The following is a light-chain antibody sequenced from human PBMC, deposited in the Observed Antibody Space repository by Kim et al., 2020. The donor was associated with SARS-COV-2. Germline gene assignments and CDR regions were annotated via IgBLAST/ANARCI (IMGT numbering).Light chain of an antibody. Sequence: SYELTQPPSVSVSPGQTARITCSGDALPKQYAYWFQQKPGQAPVVLIYEDTERPSGIPERFSGSTSGITVTLTISAVQAEDEADYYCQSADSSDTFWVFG. CDR2: EDT. V-gene: IGLV3-25*03. CDR3: QSADSSDTFWV. J-gene: IGLJ3*02. CDR1: ALPKQY.